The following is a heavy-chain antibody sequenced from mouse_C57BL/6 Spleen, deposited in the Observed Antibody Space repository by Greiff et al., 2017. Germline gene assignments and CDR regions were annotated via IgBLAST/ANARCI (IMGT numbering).Heavy chain of an antibody. CDR1: GFTFSSYA. Sequence: EVHLVESGGGLVKPGGSLKLSCAASGFTFSSYAMSWVRQTPEKRLEWVATISDGGSYTYYPDNVKGRFTISRDNAKNNLYLQMSHLTSEDTALYESEREELGRSFDYWGQGTTLTVSS. V-gene: IGHV5-4*01. D-gene: IGHD4-1*01. J-gene: IGHJ2*01. CDR3: EREELGRSFDY. CDR2: ISDGGSYT.